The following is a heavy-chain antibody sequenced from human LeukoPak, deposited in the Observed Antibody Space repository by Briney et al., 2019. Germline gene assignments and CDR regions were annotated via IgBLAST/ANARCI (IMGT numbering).Heavy chain of an antibody. CDR2: FDPKDGET. D-gene: IGHD6-13*01. CDR3: ATVGIAADRWFDP. V-gene: IGHV1-24*01. CDR1: GYTLTELS. Sequence: ASVKVSCKVSGYTLTELSMHWVRQAPGKGLEWMGGFDPKDGETIYAQKFQGRVTMTEDTSTDTAYMELSSLRSEDTAVYYCATVGIAADRWFDPWGQGTLVTVSS. J-gene: IGHJ5*02.